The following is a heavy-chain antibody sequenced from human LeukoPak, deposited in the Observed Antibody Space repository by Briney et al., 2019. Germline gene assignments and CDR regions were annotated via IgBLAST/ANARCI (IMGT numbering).Heavy chain of an antibody. V-gene: IGHV4-39*01. CDR1: GGSISSYY. CDR3: ASLYGDYVASGYFDY. D-gene: IGHD4-17*01. CDR2: IYYSGST. Sequence: SETLSLTCTVSGGSISSYYWGWIRQPPGKGLEWIGSIYYSGSTYYNPSLKSRVTISVDTSKNQFSLKLSSVTAADTAVYYCASLYGDYVASGYFDYWGQGTLVTVSS. J-gene: IGHJ4*02.